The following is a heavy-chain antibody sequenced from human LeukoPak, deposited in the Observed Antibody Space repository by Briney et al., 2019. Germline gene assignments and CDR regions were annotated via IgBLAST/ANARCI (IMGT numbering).Heavy chain of an antibody. J-gene: IGHJ4*02. CDR3: ARGRLRLRTTGRYYFDY. CDR2: FDPEDGET. Sequence: ASVKVSCKVSGYTLTELSMHWVRQAPGKGLEWMGGFDPEDGETIYAQKFQGRVTMTEDTSTDTAYMELSSLRSEGTAVYYCARGRLRLRTTGRYYFDYWGQGTLVTVSS. D-gene: IGHD5-12*01. V-gene: IGHV1-24*01. CDR1: GYTLTELS.